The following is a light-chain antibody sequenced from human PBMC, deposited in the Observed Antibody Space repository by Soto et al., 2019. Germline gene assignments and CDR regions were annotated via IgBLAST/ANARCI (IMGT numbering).Light chain of an antibody. CDR1: NIGSKS. J-gene: IGLJ1*01. V-gene: IGLV3-21*04. CDR2: YNS. Sequence: SYELTQPPSVSVAPGKTARITCGGNNIGSKSVHWYQQTPGQAPVLVIYYNSDRPSGIPERFSGSNSGNTATLTISRVEAGDEADYYCQVWDSSSDHSYVFGTGTKVTVL. CDR3: QVWDSSSDHSYV.